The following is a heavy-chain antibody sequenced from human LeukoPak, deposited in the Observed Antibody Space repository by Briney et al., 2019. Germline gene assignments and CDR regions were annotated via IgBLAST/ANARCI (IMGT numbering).Heavy chain of an antibody. CDR2: INSDGSKT. CDR3: AREGSLEYYFDY. D-gene: IGHD3-10*01. J-gene: IGHJ4*02. CDR1: GSFFNTYW. V-gene: IGHV3-74*01. Sequence: PGGSLRLSCAASGSFFNTYWMHWVRQAPGKGLVWVSRINSDGSKTSHADSVKGRFTISRDNAKNTLYLQMNGLRAEDTAVYYCAREGSLEYYFDYWGRGTLVTVSS.